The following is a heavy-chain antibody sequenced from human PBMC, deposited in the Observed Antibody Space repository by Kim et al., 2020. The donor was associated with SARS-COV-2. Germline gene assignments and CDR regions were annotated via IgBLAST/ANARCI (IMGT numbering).Heavy chain of an antibody. J-gene: IGHJ4*02. CDR3: ARDLYYGFWGGYLN. V-gene: IGHV3-53*01. Sequence: GGSLRLSCAASGFTVSSNYMSWVRQAPGKGLEWVAVIYTGGGTFYADSVKGRFTISRDDSKNTLFLQMDSLRAEDTALYYCARDLYYGFWGGYLNWGQGTLVTVSS. D-gene: IGHD3-3*01. CDR2: IYTGGGT. CDR1: GFTVSSNY.